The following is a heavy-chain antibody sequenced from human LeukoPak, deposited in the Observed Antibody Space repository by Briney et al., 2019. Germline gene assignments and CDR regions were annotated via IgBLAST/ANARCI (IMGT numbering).Heavy chain of an antibody. D-gene: IGHD3-9*01. V-gene: IGHV1-8*01. CDR3: ARGLRDGLTGNDVLDV. CDR2: MNPHGDYT. Sequence: VASVKVSCKASGYNFKSYDINWVRQAAGQGLEWMGWMNPHGDYTGYSQKFQDRVTMTSDSSTTTAFMELSSLTSEDTALYYCARGLRDGLTGNDVLDVWGLGTMVIVTS. CDR1: GYNFKSYD. J-gene: IGHJ3*01.